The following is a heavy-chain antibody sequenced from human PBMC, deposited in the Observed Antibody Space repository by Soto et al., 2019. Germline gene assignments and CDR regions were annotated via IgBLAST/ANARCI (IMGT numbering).Heavy chain of an antibody. Sequence: ASVKVSCKASGFTFTSSAVQWVRQARGQRLEWIGWIVVGSGNTNYAQKFQERVTITRDMSTSTAYMELSSLRSEDTAVYYCAADRGMVHYYYYGMDVWGQGTTVTVSS. CDR1: GFTFTSSA. J-gene: IGHJ6*02. CDR3: AADRGMVHYYYYGMDV. V-gene: IGHV1-58*01. CDR2: IVVGSGNT. D-gene: IGHD3-10*01.